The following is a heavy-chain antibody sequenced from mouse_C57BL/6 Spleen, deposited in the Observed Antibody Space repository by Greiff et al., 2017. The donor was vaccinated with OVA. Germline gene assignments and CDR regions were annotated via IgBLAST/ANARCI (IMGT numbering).Heavy chain of an antibody. V-gene: IGHV1-62-2*01. D-gene: IGHD2-5*01. CDR2: FYPGSGSI. CDR1: GYTFTEYT. Sequence: VKLMESGAELVKPGASVKLSCKASGYTFTEYTIHWVKQRSGQGLEWIGWFYPGSGSIKYNEKFKDKATLTADKSSSTVYMELSRLTSEDSAVYFCARNEEGYYSTLAWFAYWGQGTLVTVSA. CDR3: ARNEEGYYSTLAWFAY. J-gene: IGHJ3*01.